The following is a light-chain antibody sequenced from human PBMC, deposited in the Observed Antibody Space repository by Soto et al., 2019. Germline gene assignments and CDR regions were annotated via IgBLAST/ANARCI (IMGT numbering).Light chain of an antibody. V-gene: IGLV1-47*01. CDR2: HNY. Sequence: QSVLTQAPSASGAPGQRVTISCSGSSSNIGADFVSWYQQLPGRAPTLLIYHNYQRPSGVPDRFFGSTSGTSASLPISDLLQEDEAAYYCSEWDDSLSSDVFGAGTKLTVL. CDR1: SSNIGADF. CDR3: SEWDDSLSSDV. J-gene: IGLJ1*01.